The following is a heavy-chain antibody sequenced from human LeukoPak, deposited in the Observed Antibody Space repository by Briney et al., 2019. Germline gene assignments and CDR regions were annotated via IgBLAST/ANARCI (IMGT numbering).Heavy chain of an antibody. Sequence: GASVKVSCKASGYTFTGYYMHWVRQAPGQGLEWMGWINPNSGGTNYAQKFQGRVTMTRDTSISTAYMELSRLRSDDTAVYYCARGVGDILTGSSYFDYWGQGTLVTVSS. V-gene: IGHV1-2*02. D-gene: IGHD3-9*01. J-gene: IGHJ4*02. CDR2: INPNSGGT. CDR1: GYTFTGYY. CDR3: ARGVGDILTGSSYFDY.